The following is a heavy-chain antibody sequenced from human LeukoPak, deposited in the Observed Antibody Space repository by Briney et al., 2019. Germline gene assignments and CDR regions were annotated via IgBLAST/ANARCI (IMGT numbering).Heavy chain of an antibody. J-gene: IGHJ6*02. CDR2: IYYSGST. D-gene: IGHD4-11*01. CDR3: ARRGTTVSTKGMDV. Sequence: SEPLSLTCTVSGRPISSRSYHWAWIRQPPGKGLERFGSIYYSGSTYYNPSLKSGVTIYVDTSKNQFSLKLRAVTAADTAVYYCARRGTTVSTKGMDVWGQGTTVTVSS. V-gene: IGHV4-39*01. CDR1: GRPISSRSYH.